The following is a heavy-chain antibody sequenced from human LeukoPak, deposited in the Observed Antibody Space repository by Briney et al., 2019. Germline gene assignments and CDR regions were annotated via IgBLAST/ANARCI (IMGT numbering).Heavy chain of an antibody. V-gene: IGHV3-23*01. Sequence: HAGGSLRLSCAASGFTFNNFAMSWVRQAPGKGLEWGSAISGSGGSTYYADSVKGRFTISRDNSKKTLYLQMNSLRAEDTAVYYCAKTLRDYGDRSYYYYMDVWGKGTTVTISS. CDR3: AKTLRDYGDRSYYYYMDV. CDR2: ISGSGGST. CDR1: GFTFNNFA. J-gene: IGHJ6*03. D-gene: IGHD4-17*01.